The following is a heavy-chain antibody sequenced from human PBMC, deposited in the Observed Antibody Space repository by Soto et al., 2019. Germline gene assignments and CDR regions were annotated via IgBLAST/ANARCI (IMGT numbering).Heavy chain of an antibody. CDR1: GYTFTGYY. V-gene: IGHV1-2*02. D-gene: IGHD3-3*01. Sequence: GASVKVSCKASGYTFTGYYMHCVLQSPLQGLEWMGWINPNSGGTNYAQKFQGRVTMTRDTSISTAYMELSRLRSDDTAVYYCARDGRITIFGVAKLSMDVWGQGTTVTVSS. CDR3: ARDGRITIFGVAKLSMDV. CDR2: INPNSGGT. J-gene: IGHJ6*02.